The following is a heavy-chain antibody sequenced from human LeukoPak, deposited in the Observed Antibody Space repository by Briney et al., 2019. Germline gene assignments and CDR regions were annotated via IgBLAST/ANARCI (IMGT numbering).Heavy chain of an antibody. D-gene: IGHD6-13*01. CDR1: GYTFSLYY. CDR2: INPGDGST. Sequence: ASVKVSCKASGYTFSLYYLHWVRQAPGQGPEWMGMINPGDGSTTYRQKFKGRVTMTRDMSTRTIYMELSGLKFEDTAVYYCARDAGSSWHNWGRGTLVTVSS. V-gene: IGHV1-46*01. CDR3: ARDAGSSWHN. J-gene: IGHJ4*02.